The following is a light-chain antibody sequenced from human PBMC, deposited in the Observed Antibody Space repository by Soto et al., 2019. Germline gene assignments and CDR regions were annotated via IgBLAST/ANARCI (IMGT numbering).Light chain of an antibody. Sequence: AIRMTQSPSPFSASTGDRVTITCRASQGISSYLAWYQQKPGKAPKLLIYAASTLQRGVPSRFSGSGSGTDFTLTISCLQSEDFATYYCQQYYSYPLTFGGGTKVEIK. CDR1: QGISSY. V-gene: IGKV1-8*01. CDR3: QQYYSYPLT. CDR2: AAS. J-gene: IGKJ4*01.